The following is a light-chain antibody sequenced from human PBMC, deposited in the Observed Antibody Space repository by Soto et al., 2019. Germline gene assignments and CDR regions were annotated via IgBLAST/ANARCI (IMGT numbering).Light chain of an antibody. CDR3: QQYGGSLLT. V-gene: IGKV3-20*01. Sequence: EIVMTQSPATLSVSPGERATLSCRASQSVSTHLAWYQQKPGQAPRLLIYGGSSRATGIPDRFSGSGSGTDFTLTISRLEPEDFAVYYCQQYGGSLLTFGGGTKVDIK. CDR2: GGS. CDR1: QSVSTH. J-gene: IGKJ4*01.